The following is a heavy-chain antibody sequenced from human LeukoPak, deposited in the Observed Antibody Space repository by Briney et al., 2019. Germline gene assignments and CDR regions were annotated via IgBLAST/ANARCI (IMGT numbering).Heavy chain of an antibody. CDR1: GFTFSSYA. V-gene: IGHV3-64*01. CDR3: ARMDYSNKFFQH. Sequence: GGSLRLSCAASGFTFSSYAMHWIRQAPGKGLEYVSAISKNGDSTFHAISVKGRFTISRDNWKNTLYLQMGSLRPEDMAVYYCARMDYSNKFFQHWGQGSLVTVSS. D-gene: IGHD4-11*01. CDR2: ISKNGDST. J-gene: IGHJ1*01.